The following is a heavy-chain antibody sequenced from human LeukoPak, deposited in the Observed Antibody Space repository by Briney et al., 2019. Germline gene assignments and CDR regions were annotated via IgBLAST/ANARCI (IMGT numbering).Heavy chain of an antibody. CDR3: ARASYTREGDY. V-gene: IGHV1-2*02. Sequence: ASVKVSCKASGYTFTGYYMHWVRQAPGQGLEWTGWINPNSGATNYAQKFQGRVTMTRDTSISTAYMELSRLRSDDTAVYYCARASYTREGDYWGRGTVVTVSS. D-gene: IGHD1-26*01. CDR2: INPNSGAT. CDR1: GYTFTGYY. J-gene: IGHJ4*02.